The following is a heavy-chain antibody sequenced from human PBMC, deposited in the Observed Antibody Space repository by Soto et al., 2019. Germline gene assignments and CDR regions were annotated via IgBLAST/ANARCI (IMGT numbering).Heavy chain of an antibody. CDR1: GGTFSSYA. D-gene: IGHD3-3*01. Sequence: SVKVSCKASGGTFSSYAISWVRQAPGQRLEWMGWINAGNGNTKYSQKFQGRVTITRDTSASTAYMELSSLRSEDTAVYYCARDRKVLRFLEWFIDFWCQGTLVTVSS. CDR3: ARDRKVLRFLEWFIDF. CDR2: INAGNGNT. V-gene: IGHV1-3*01. J-gene: IGHJ4*02.